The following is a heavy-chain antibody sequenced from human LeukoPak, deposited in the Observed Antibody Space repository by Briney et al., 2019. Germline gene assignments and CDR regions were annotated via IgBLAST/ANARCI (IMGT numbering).Heavy chain of an antibody. Sequence: ASVKVSCKASGYTLTSYYMHWVRQAPRQGLEWMGIINPSGGSTSYAQKFQGRVTMTRDTSTSTVYMELSSLRSEDTAVYYCARLYGDYGGADYWGQGTLVTVSS. CDR1: GYTLTSYY. CDR2: INPSGGST. J-gene: IGHJ4*02. V-gene: IGHV1-46*01. CDR3: ARLYGDYGGADY. D-gene: IGHD4-17*01.